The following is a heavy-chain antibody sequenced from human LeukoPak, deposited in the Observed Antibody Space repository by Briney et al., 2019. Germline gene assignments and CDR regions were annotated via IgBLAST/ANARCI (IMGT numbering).Heavy chain of an antibody. CDR2: IYYSGST. D-gene: IGHD6-19*01. CDR1: GGSISSYY. J-gene: IGHJ4*02. V-gene: IGHV4-59*01. Sequence: PSETLSLTCTVSGGSISSYYWSWIRQPPGKGLEWIGYIYYSGSTNYNPSLKSRVTISVETSKNQFSLKLSSVTAADTAVYYCARGYPQWRHDYWGQGTLVTVSS. CDR3: ARGYPQWRHDY.